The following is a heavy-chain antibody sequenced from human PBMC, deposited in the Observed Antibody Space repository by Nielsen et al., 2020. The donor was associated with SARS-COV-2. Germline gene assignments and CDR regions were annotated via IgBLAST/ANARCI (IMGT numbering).Heavy chain of an antibody. CDR3: ARGYGDHYYYYGMDV. D-gene: IGHD4-17*01. V-gene: IGHV3-7*03. J-gene: IGHJ6*02. CDR2: IKQDGSEK. CDR1: GFTFANHW. Sequence: GESLKISCAASGFTFANHWMTWVRQAPGKGLEWVANIKQDGSEKYFVDSVQGRFTISRDNAKSSLFLQMNSLRADDTARYYCARGYGDHYYYYGMDVWGQGTTVTVSS.